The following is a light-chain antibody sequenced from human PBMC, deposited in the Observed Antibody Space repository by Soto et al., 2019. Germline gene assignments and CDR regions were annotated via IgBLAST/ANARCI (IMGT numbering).Light chain of an antibody. CDR3: SSYTASSTWV. Sequence: QSALTQPASVSGSPGQSITISCTGTSSDVGGYNYVSWYQQHPGKAPKLMIYDVTNRPSGVSSRFSGSNSGNTASLTISGLQAEYEADYYCSSYTASSTWVFGEGTKLTVL. J-gene: IGLJ3*02. CDR1: SSDVGGYNY. CDR2: DVT. V-gene: IGLV2-14*01.